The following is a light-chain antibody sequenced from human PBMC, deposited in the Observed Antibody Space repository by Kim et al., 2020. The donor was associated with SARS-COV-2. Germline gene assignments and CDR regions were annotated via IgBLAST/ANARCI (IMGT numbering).Light chain of an antibody. CDR1: RSVVGGYNF. CDR2: DVS. J-gene: IGLJ3*02. CDR3: SACTSSSTGA. V-gene: IGLV2-14*03. Sequence: GQPITTSAPAARSVVGGYNFAARYQRDPGKAPTLMLNDVSNRPSGLSNRSSRSKYDNTSSLPLSGLQAEDEADYYCSACTSSSTGAFGGGTQLTVL.